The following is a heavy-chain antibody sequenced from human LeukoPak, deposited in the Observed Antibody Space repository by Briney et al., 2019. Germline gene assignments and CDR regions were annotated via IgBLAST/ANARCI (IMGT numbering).Heavy chain of an antibody. D-gene: IGHD6-19*01. CDR2: INGGGDIT. Sequence: PGGSLRLSCEGSRYSFDSYAMTWVRQAPGKGLEWVSSINGGGDITYYADSVKGRFTISRDNSKNTLYLQMNSLRAEDTAVYYCAKISARLGYSSGWYGEMGDFQHWGQGTLVTVSS. CDR1: RYSFDSYA. V-gene: IGHV3-23*01. CDR3: AKISARLGYSSGWYGEMGDFQH. J-gene: IGHJ1*01.